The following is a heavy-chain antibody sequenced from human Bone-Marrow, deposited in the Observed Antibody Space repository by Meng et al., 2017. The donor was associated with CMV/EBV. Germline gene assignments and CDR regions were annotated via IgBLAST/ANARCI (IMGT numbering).Heavy chain of an antibody. V-gene: IGHV3-21*01. J-gene: IGHJ4*02. CDR3: ARGTKAY. Sequence: GGSLRLSCAASGFTVSSNYMSWVRQAPGKGLEWVSGITWDSAGIHYADSVKGRFTLSRDNAKNSLYLQMNSLRAEDTAVYYCARGTKAYWGQGTLVTVSS. CDR2: ITWDSAGI. D-gene: IGHD2-8*01. CDR1: GFTVSSNY.